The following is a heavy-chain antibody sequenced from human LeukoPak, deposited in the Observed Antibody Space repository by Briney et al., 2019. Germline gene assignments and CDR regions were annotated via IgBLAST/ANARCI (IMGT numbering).Heavy chain of an antibody. CDR2: VKNDGST. CDR3: HPLGYTSN. V-gene: IGHV3-74*01. D-gene: IGHD6-13*01. CDR1: GFTFSSRW. Sequence: GGSLRLSCVVSGFTSGFTFSSRWMHWVRQAPGKGLVWVSLVKNDGSTNYADSVKGRFTVCRENAENTLYLQMNNLRVEDTALYFCHPLGYTSNWGQGTLVTVSS. J-gene: IGHJ4*02.